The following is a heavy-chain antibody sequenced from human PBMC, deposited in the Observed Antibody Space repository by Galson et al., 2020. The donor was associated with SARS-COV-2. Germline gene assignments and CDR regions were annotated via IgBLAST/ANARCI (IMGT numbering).Heavy chain of an antibody. V-gene: IGHV2-70*04. Sequence: SGPTLVKLNRTLSLTRTYSGFSLSTRGTPVLWIRQPPEKPLEWLHRIDWDDDKYYSTSLKTRLKISKDTSKNQVVLTMTNMDPVDTATYYCARMLTTVTAYDFWGQGTLVTVSS. CDR3: ARMLTTVTAYDF. CDR1: GFSLSTRGTP. D-gene: IGHD4-17*01. J-gene: IGHJ4*02. CDR2: IDWDDDK.